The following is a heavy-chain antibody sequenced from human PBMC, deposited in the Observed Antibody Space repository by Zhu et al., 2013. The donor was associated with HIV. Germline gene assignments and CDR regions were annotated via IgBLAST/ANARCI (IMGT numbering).Heavy chain of an antibody. CDR2: MNPNSGNS. D-gene: IGHD3-3*01. V-gene: IGHV1-8*01. CDR1: GYTFISYD. CDR3: ARAPXGFLEWSSMDV. J-gene: IGHJ6*02. Sequence: QVQLVQSGAEVKKPGASVKVSCKASGYTFISYDINWVRQATGQGLEWMGWMNPNSGNSGYAQKFQGRVTMTRNTSISTAYMELSSLRSEDTAVYYCARAPXGFLEWSSMDVWGQGDHGHRSP.